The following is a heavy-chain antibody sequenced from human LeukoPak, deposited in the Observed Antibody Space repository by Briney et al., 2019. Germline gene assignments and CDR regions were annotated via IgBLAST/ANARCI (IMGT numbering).Heavy chain of an antibody. J-gene: IGHJ4*02. V-gene: IGHV3-66*02. CDR1: GFTVSNNY. CDR2: IYSGGST. Sequence: PGGSLRLSCAASGFTVSNNYMSWVRQAPGKGLEWVSVIYSGGSTYYADSVKGRFTISRDNSKNTLYLQMSSLRIEDTAVYYCTKDRSYGRSYFDYWGQGTLVTVAS. CDR3: TKDRSYGRSYFDY. D-gene: IGHD5-18*01.